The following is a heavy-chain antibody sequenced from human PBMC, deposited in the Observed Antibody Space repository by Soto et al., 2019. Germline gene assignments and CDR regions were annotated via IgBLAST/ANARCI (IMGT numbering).Heavy chain of an antibody. D-gene: IGHD3-10*01. J-gene: IGHJ5*02. CDR3: ARDVGSSGSSRWFDT. V-gene: IGHV3-33*01. Sequence: GGSMRLSCVAAGFTLSNYGMHWVRQAPGKGLEWIALIWYEGTTKYSTDSMKGRFSISRDQSKSTLYLQVNSLRAEDTATYYCARDVGSSGSSRWFDTWGQGTLVTVSS. CDR1: GFTLSNYG. CDR2: IWYEGTTK.